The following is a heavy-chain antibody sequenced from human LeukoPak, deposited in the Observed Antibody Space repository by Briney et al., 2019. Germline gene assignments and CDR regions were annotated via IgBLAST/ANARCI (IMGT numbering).Heavy chain of an antibody. V-gene: IGHV1-58*02. CDR2: IVVGSGNI. CDR3: AAGTPNIVAHDAFDI. Sequence: SVKVSCKASGYTFTSSAMQWVRQARGQRLEWIGWIVVGSGNINYAQKFQERVAITRDMSTSTAYMELSSLRSEDTAVYYCAAGTPNIVAHDAFDIWGQGTMVTVSS. J-gene: IGHJ3*02. D-gene: IGHD5-12*01. CDR1: GYTFTSSA.